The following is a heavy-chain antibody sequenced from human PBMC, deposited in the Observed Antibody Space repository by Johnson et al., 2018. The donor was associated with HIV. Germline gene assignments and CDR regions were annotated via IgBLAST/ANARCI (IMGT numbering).Heavy chain of an antibody. CDR3: ARDGKVGATPRRAFDI. V-gene: IGHV3-30*03. CDR1: GFTFSSYG. Sequence: QVQLVESGGGVVQPGRSLRLSCAASGFTFSSYGMHWVRQAPGEGLDWVACISRDGGTEYYADSVKGRFTISRDNSKNTLYLQMNSLRAEDTAVYYCARDGKVGATPRRAFDIWGQGTMVTVSS. CDR2: ISRDGGTE. D-gene: IGHD1-26*01. J-gene: IGHJ3*02.